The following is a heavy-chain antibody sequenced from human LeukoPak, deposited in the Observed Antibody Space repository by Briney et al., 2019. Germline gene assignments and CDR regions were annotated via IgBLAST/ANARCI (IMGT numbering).Heavy chain of an antibody. CDR2: INHSGST. D-gene: IGHD6-19*01. J-gene: IGHJ4*02. CDR3: ARGQGGWYRH. CDR1: GGSFSGDY. Sequence: SETLSLTCAVYGGSFSGDYWSWIRQPPGKGLEWIGEINHSGSTNYNPSLKSRVTISVDTSKNQFSLKLSSVTAADTAVYYCARGQGGWYRHWGQGTLVTVSS. V-gene: IGHV4-34*01.